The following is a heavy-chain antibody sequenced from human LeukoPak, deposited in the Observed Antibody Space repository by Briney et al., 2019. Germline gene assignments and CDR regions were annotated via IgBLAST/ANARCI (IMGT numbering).Heavy chain of an antibody. J-gene: IGHJ5*02. CDR1: GGSLSSYY. V-gene: IGHV4-4*07. Sequence: SETLALTCTVSGGSLSSYYWSWVRQPAGKGLEWIGRIYTSGSTNYNPSLKSRVTMSVDTSKNQFSLKLSSVTAADTAVYYCARDSARLAWFDPWGQGTLVTVSS. CDR3: ARDSARLAWFDP. CDR2: IYTSGST. D-gene: IGHD1-26*01.